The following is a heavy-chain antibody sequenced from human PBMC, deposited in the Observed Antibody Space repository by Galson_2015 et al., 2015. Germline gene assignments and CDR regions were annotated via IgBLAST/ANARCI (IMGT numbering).Heavy chain of an antibody. CDR1: GGTFNSYT. J-gene: IGHJ3*02. Sequence: SVKVSCKASGGTFNSYTINWVRQAPGQGLEWMGGITPPFGTANYAQKFQGRVTITADKSTSTAYMEMSSLRSEDTAVYFCNYGFQAFDIWGQGTMVTVSS. V-gene: IGHV1-69*06. CDR2: ITPPFGTA. D-gene: IGHD3-3*01. CDR3: NYGFQAFDI.